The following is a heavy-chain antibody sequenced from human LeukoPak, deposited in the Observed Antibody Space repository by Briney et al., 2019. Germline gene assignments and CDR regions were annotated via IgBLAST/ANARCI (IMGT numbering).Heavy chain of an antibody. V-gene: IGHV3-33*01. Sequence: PGGSLRLSCATSGFSFSSYGMHWVRQAPGKGLEWVAVIWYDGSNKYYADSVKGRFTISRDNSKNTLYLQLSSLRAEDTAVYYCARGKDSGDYTYIFDYWGQGSLVTVSS. D-gene: IGHD4-17*01. CDR1: GFSFSSYG. J-gene: IGHJ4*02. CDR3: ARGKDSGDYTYIFDY. CDR2: IWYDGSNK.